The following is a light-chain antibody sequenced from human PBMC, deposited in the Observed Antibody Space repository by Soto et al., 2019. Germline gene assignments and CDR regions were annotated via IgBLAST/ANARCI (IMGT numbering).Light chain of an antibody. CDR3: CSYAGSYYYV. V-gene: IGLV2-11*01. J-gene: IGLJ1*01. CDR2: DVS. CDR1: SSDVGGYNY. Sequence: QSALTHPLSVSGSPGQSVTISCTGTSSDVGGYNYVSWYQQHPGKAPKLMIYDVSKRPSGVPDRFSGSKSGNTASLTISGLQAEDEADYYCCSYAGSYYYVFGTGTKVTVL.